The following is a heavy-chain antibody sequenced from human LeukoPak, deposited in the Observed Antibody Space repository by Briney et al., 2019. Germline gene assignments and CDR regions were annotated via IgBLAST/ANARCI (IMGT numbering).Heavy chain of an antibody. CDR1: GGSISSSSYY. Sequence: SETLSLTCTVSGGSISSSSYYWGWIRQPPGKGLEWIGNIYYNGSPNYNPSLKSRVTISVDTSKKQFSLKLSSVPAADTAVYYCARRKLSSSWRDYWGQGTLVTVSS. D-gene: IGHD6-13*01. J-gene: IGHJ4*02. V-gene: IGHV4-39*01. CDR2: IYYNGSP. CDR3: ARRKLSSSWRDY.